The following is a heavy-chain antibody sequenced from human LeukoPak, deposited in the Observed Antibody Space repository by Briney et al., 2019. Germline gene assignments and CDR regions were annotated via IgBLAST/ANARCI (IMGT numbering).Heavy chain of an antibody. Sequence: PSETLSLTCTVSGGSFSGYYWSWIRQPPGKGLEWIGEINHSGSTNYNPSLKSRVTISVDTSKNQFSLKLSSVTAADTAVYYCATGSYYDSSVGYWGQGTLVTVSS. D-gene: IGHD3-22*01. J-gene: IGHJ4*02. CDR1: GGSFSGYY. CDR2: INHSGST. V-gene: IGHV4-34*01. CDR3: ATGSYYDSSVGY.